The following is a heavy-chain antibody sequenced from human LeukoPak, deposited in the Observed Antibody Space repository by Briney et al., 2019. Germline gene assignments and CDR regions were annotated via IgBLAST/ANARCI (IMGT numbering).Heavy chain of an antibody. J-gene: IGHJ5*02. CDR1: GYTFTTYD. D-gene: IGHD2-2*01. CDR3: ARGRCSSTSCYDP. CDR2: MNPNSGNT. V-gene: IGHV1-8*03. Sequence: ASVKVSCKASGYTFTTYDINWVRQATGQGLEGMGWMNPNSGNTGYAQKFQGRVTITRNTSISTAYMELSSLRSEDTAVYYCARGRCSSTSCYDPWGQGTLVTVSS.